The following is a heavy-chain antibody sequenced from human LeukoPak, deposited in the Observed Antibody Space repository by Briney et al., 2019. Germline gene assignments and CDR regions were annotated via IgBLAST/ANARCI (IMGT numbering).Heavy chain of an antibody. Sequence: GGSLRLSCAASGFTFSSYDMHWVRQATGKGLDWVSAIGTAGDTYYPGSVKGRFTISRENAKNSLYLQMNSLRAGDTAVYYCARASSGYDSTYYFDYWGQGTLVTVSS. D-gene: IGHD5-12*01. CDR2: IGTAGDT. J-gene: IGHJ4*02. CDR3: ARASSGYDSTYYFDY. V-gene: IGHV3-13*01. CDR1: GFTFSSYD.